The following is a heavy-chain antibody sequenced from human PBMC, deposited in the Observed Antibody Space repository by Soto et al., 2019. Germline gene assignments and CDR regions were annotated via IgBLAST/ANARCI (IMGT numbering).Heavy chain of an antibody. V-gene: IGHV3-23*01. CDR3: AKDGLYGSESPGQSDY. CDR2: ISGSGGTT. J-gene: IGHJ4*02. D-gene: IGHD6-19*01. CDR1: GFSFSSYA. Sequence: GSLRLSCAASGFSFSSYAMSWARQAPGKGLEWVSAISGSGGTTYYADSVKGRFTVSRDHSKNTLYLQMNSLRAEDTAVYYCAKDGLYGSESPGQSDYWGQGTLVTVSS.